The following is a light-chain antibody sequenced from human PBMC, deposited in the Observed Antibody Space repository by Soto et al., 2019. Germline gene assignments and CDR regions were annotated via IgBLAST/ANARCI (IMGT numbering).Light chain of an antibody. Sequence: DIQMTQSPASLSSSVGDRVTITCRASQSISNYLNWYQQKPGKAPKVLIYAASRLQSGVPSRFSGSGSGTDFTLTISSLQPEDFATYYCHQTYSTPRTFGQGTKLDIK. CDR2: AAS. J-gene: IGKJ2*02. CDR1: QSISNY. CDR3: HQTYSTPRT. V-gene: IGKV1-39*01.